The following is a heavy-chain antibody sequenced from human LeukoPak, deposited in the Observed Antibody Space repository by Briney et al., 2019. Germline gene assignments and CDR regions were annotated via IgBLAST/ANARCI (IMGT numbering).Heavy chain of an antibody. CDR3: AKSHPGGTMIVVVTTGNDY. J-gene: IGHJ4*02. Sequence: GGSLRLSCAASGFRFNTYWMSWVRQAPGKGLEWVANIKQDGNEKYYADSVKGRFTTSRDNSKNTLYLQMNSLRAEDTAVYYCAKSHPGGTMIVVVTTGNDYWGQGTLVTVSS. D-gene: IGHD3-22*01. CDR1: GFRFNTYW. V-gene: IGHV3-7*03. CDR2: IKQDGNEK.